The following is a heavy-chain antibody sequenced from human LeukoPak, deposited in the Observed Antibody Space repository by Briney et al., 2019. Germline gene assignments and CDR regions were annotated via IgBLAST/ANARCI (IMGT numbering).Heavy chain of an antibody. D-gene: IGHD3-10*01. Sequence: GRSLRLSCAASGFTFSSYGMHWVRQAPGKGLEWVAVIWYDGSNKYYADSAKGRFTISRDNSKNTLYLQMNSLRAEDTAVYYCARGPFEGVLLWFGELAGSLDYWGQGTLVTGSS. V-gene: IGHV3-33*01. CDR2: IWYDGSNK. CDR1: GFTFSSYG. CDR3: ARGPFEGVLLWFGELAGSLDY. J-gene: IGHJ4*02.